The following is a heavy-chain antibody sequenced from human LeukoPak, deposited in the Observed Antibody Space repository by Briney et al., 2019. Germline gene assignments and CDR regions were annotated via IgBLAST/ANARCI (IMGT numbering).Heavy chain of an antibody. CDR3: ARGGATDDYYYYMDV. V-gene: IGHV1-2*02. CDR2: INPNTGGT. CDR1: GYTFTGYY. J-gene: IGHJ6*03. Sequence: ASVKVSCKASGYTFTGYYFHWVRQAPGQGLEWLGWINPNTGGTNYAQKFQGRVTMTWDTSITTAYMELRGLRSDDTAVYYCARGGATDDYYYYMDVWGKGTTVTVSS.